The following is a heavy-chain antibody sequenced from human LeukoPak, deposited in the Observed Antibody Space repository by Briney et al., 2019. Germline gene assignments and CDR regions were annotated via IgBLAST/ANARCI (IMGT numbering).Heavy chain of an antibody. CDR3: AREAGYSGYDLDY. Sequence: PGGSLRLSCAASGFTFSSYSMNWVRQAPGKGLEWVSSISSSSSYIYYADSVKGRFTISRDNAKNSLYLQMNSLRAEDTAVYYCAREAGYSGYDLDYWGQGTLVTVSS. D-gene: IGHD5-12*01. CDR2: ISSSSSYI. J-gene: IGHJ4*02. CDR1: GFTFSSYS. V-gene: IGHV3-21*01.